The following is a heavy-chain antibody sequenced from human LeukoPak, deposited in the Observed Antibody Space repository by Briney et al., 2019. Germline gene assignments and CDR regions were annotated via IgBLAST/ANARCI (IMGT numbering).Heavy chain of an antibody. CDR2: ISYDGSNK. CDR1: GFTFSSYA. CDR3: ARDSNYYGSGSYWY. V-gene: IGHV3-30*04. Sequence: GGSLRPSCAASGFTFSSYAMHWVRQAPGKGLEWVAVISYDGSNKYYADSVKGRFTISRDNSKNTLYLQMNSLRAEDTAVYYCARDSNYYGSGSYWYWGQGTLVTVSS. D-gene: IGHD3-10*01. J-gene: IGHJ4*02.